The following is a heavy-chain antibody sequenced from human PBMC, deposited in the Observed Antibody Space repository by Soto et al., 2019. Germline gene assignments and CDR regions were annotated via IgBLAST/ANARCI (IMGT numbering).Heavy chain of an antibody. D-gene: IGHD1-26*01. CDR3: ARDGGQIVGATNWFDP. CDR1: GGTFSSYA. CDR2: LIPIFGPA. Sequence: QVQLVQSGAEVKKPGSSVKVSCKASGGTFSSYAISWVRQAPGQGLEWMGGLIPIFGPANYAPKFQGRVTITADESTSTAYMELSSLRSEDTAVYYCARDGGQIVGATNWFDPWCQGTLVTVSS. J-gene: IGHJ5*02. V-gene: IGHV1-69*01.